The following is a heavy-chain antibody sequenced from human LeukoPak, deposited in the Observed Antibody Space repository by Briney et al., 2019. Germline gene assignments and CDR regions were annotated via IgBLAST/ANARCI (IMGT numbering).Heavy chain of an antibody. D-gene: IGHD6-13*01. V-gene: IGHV4-59*01. J-gene: IGHJ4*02. Sequence: SETLSLTCTVSGGSISSYYWSWIRQPPGKGLEWIGYIYYSGSTNYNPSPKSRDTISVDTSKNQFSLNLNSVTAADTAVYYCTRGRYSLSNWSPGTLVTVAS. CDR3: TRGRYSLSN. CDR2: IYYSGST. CDR1: GGSISSYY.